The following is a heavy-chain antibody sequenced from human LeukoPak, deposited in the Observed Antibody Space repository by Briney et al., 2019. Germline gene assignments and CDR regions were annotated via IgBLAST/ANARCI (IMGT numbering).Heavy chain of an antibody. Sequence: GGSVSLSCAASGLTLSSYSMKWVSHPRGEALEWVSSISSSSDYIYYPDSQKGRCTISREHAKNSLYLQMNSLRAEDTAVYYCAREGGSSITVEGYFDYWGQGTLVTVSS. CDR2: ISSSSDYI. D-gene: IGHD6-13*01. V-gene: IGHV3-21*01. CDR3: AREGGSSITVEGYFDY. J-gene: IGHJ4*02. CDR1: GLTLSSYS.